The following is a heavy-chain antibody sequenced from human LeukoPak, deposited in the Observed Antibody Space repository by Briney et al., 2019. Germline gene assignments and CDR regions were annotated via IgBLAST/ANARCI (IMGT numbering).Heavy chain of an antibody. CDR3: AKDLGNRGSGDAYDI. D-gene: IGHD7-27*01. Sequence: PGGSLRLSCAASGFTFSSYAMSWVRQAPGKGLEWVSAISGSGGSTYYADSVKGRFTISRDNSKNTLYLQMNSPRAEDTAVYYCAKDLGNRGSGDAYDIWGQGTMVTVSS. CDR1: GFTFSSYA. J-gene: IGHJ3*02. V-gene: IGHV3-23*01. CDR2: ISGSGGST.